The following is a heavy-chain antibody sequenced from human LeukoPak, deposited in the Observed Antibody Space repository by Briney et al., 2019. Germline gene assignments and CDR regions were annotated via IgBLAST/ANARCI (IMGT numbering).Heavy chain of an antibody. D-gene: IGHD5-24*01. V-gene: IGHV4-4*07. Sequence: SETLSLTCTVSGGSISSYSWSWIRQPAGKGLEWIGRVYISGSINYNPSLKSRVTMSVDTSKNQFSLKLSSVTAADTAVYYCARSRDGYNSVDYWGQGTLVTVSS. CDR3: ARSRDGYNSVDY. CDR2: VYISGSI. CDR1: GGSISSYS. J-gene: IGHJ4*02.